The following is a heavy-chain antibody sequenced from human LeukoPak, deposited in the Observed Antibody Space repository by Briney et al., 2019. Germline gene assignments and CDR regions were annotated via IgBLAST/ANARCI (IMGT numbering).Heavy chain of an antibody. V-gene: IGHV3-66*02. CDR3: AKDYYRYCSSTSCYGLDY. CDR1: GFTVSSHY. D-gene: IGHD2-2*01. J-gene: IGHJ4*02. Sequence: GGSLRLSCAASGFTVSSHYMSWVRQAPGKGLEWVSVMHSGGSTYYADSVKGRFTISRDNSKNTLYLQMNSLRAEDTAVYYCAKDYYRYCSSTSCYGLDYWGQGTLVTVSS. CDR2: MHSGGST.